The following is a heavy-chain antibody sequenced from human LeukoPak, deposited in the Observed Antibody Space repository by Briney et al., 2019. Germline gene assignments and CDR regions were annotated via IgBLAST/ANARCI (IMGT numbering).Heavy chain of an antibody. Sequence: SETLSLTCAVYGGSLSGYYWSWIRQPPGKGLEWIGEINHSGSTNYNPSLKSRVTISVDTSKNQFSLKLSSVTAADTAVYYCARGGGDYYGSGSYYYYYYMDVWGKGTTVTVSS. CDR2: INHSGST. CDR1: GGSLSGYY. D-gene: IGHD3-10*01. V-gene: IGHV4-34*01. CDR3: ARGGGDYYGSGSYYYYYYMDV. J-gene: IGHJ6*03.